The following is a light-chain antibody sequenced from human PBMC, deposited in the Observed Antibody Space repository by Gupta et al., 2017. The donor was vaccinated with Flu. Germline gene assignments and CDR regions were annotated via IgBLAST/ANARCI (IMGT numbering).Light chain of an antibody. CDR2: DAS. CDR3: QQFENVSPLT. J-gene: IGKJ4*01. CDR1: QDIRKS. Sequence: DIQLTQSPSSLSASAGDRVTITCQASQDIRKSLNWYQQKPGKAPKLLIYDASNLEIGVPSRFSGSGSGTDFSFTISSRQPEDIATYYCQQFENVSPLTFGGGTXVEI. V-gene: IGKV1-33*01.